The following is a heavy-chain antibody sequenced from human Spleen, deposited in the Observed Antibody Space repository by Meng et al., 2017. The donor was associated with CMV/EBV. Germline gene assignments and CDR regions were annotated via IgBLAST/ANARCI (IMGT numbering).Heavy chain of an antibody. D-gene: IGHD3-3*01. CDR2: IGWDGVST. CDR3: AKEKTIFGGSDGVDV. CDR1: GFTFDDYT. V-gene: IGHV3-43*01. J-gene: IGHJ6*02. Sequence: SGFTFDDYTMLWVRQAPGQGLEWVSLIGWDGVSTYYADSVRGRFTISRDNSKKSLYLQMSSLRAEDTAFYYCAKEKTIFGGSDGVDVWGQGITVTVSS.